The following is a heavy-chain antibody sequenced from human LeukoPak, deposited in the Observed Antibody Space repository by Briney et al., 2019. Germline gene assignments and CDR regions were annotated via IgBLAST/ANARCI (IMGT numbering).Heavy chain of an antibody. Sequence: GGSLRLSCAASGFTFSDYYMSWIRQAPGKGLEWVSYISSSGSTIYYADSVKGRFTISRDNAKNSLYLQMNSLRAEDTAVYYCARDAEYYYDSSGEDDYWGQGTLVTVSS. V-gene: IGHV3-11*04. J-gene: IGHJ4*02. D-gene: IGHD3-22*01. CDR2: ISSSGSTI. CDR3: ARDAEYYYDSSGEDDY. CDR1: GFTFSDYY.